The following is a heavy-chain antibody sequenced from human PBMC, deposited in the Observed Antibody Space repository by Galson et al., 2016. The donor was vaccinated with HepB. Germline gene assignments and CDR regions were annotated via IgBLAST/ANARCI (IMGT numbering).Heavy chain of an antibody. CDR1: GISFSNYW. V-gene: IGHV3-7*01. CDR3: ARDVNYGIFDR. J-gene: IGHJ4*02. Sequence: LSCAASGISFSNYWMTWVRQAPGKGLEWVANIKEDGSVKYYVDSVKGRFIISRDNAKNALYLQLNSLRAEDTAVYYCARDVNYGIFDRWGQGTLVTVSS. CDR2: IKEDGSVK. D-gene: IGHD3-10*01.